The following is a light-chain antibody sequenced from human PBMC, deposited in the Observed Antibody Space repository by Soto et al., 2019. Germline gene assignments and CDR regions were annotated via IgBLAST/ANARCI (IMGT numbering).Light chain of an antibody. CDR3: SSYAGSNYYV. Sequence: QSALTQPPSASGSPGQSVTISCTGTSSDVGGYDFVSWYQQHPGKDPKLMIHEVSKRPTGVPDRFSGSKSGNTASLSVSGLQAEDEADYYGSSYAGSNYYVFGTGTTLTVL. J-gene: IGLJ1*01. V-gene: IGLV2-8*01. CDR2: EVS. CDR1: SSDVGGYDF.